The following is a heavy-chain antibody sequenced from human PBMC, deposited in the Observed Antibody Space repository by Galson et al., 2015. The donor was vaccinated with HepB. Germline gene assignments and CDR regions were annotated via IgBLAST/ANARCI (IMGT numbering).Heavy chain of an antibody. V-gene: IGHV3-21*01. CDR2: ISSSGSSI. D-gene: IGHD6-19*01. Sequence: SLRLSCAASGFIFSSHSMNWVRQAPGKGLEWVSSISSSGSSIYHADSVKGRFTISRDNAKNSLYLQLNSLRTEDTAVYYCATRLAVAGTGAFDIWGQGTMVTVSS. J-gene: IGHJ3*02. CDR3: ATRLAVAGTGAFDI. CDR1: GFIFSSHS.